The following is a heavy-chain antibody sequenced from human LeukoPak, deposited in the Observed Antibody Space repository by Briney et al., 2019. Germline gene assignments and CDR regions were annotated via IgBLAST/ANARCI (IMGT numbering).Heavy chain of an antibody. V-gene: IGHV3-21*01. CDR1: GFTFSTYS. D-gene: IGHD6-13*01. J-gene: IGHJ4*02. CDR3: ARAAAGTGSWLQYFDY. Sequence: SGGSLRLSCAASGFTFSTYSLNWVRQAPGKGLEWVSSITSSSYIYYADSLKGRFTISRDNAKNSLYLQMNSLRAEDTAVCYCARAAAGTGSWLQYFDYWGQGTLVTVSS. CDR2: ITSSSYI.